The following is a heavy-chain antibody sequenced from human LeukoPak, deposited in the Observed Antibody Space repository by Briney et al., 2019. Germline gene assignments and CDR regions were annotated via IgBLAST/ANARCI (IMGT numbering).Heavy chain of an antibody. D-gene: IGHD6-19*01. Sequence: GGSLRLSCAASGFTFSSYWMHWVRQAPGKGLVWVSRINSDESGTSYADSVKGRFTISRDNAKNTLYLQMNSLRAEDTAVYYCAVSVGMAVAGTTPFDYWGQGTLVTVSS. V-gene: IGHV3-74*01. CDR3: AVSVGMAVAGTTPFDY. J-gene: IGHJ4*02. CDR2: INSDESGT. CDR1: GFTFSSYW.